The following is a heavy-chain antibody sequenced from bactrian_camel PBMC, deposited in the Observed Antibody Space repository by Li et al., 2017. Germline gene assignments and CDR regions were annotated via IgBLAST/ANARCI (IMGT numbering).Heavy chain of an antibody. CDR2: IDGFGST. Sequence: HVQLVESGGGSVQAGGSLRLSCAVSGYTGSFYCLGWFRQAPGKEREGIAVIDGFGSTYYADSVMGRFTISEDKTTNTMSLQMNDLKSMDTAMYYCARVLFNGGCNLAEYLYWGQGTQVTVS. V-gene: IGHV3S9*01. J-gene: IGHJ4*01. D-gene: IGHD3*01. CDR3: ARVLFNGGCNLAEYLY. CDR1: GYTGSFYC.